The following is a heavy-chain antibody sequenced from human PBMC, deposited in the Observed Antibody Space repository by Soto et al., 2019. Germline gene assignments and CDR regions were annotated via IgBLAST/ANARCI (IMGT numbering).Heavy chain of an antibody. CDR1: GFTFSDYY. J-gene: IGHJ4*02. CDR2: ISSSGNII. CDR3: AKMSSENYYDPVFS. D-gene: IGHD3-22*01. Sequence: QVHLVESGGGLVKSGGSLRIICEASGFTFSDYYMSWVRQAPGKGLEWVAFISSSGNIIYYADSVKGRSTISRDNAKNSVYLQMNSLRADDTALYFCAKMSSENYYDPVFSWGLGTLVTVSS. V-gene: IGHV3-11*01.